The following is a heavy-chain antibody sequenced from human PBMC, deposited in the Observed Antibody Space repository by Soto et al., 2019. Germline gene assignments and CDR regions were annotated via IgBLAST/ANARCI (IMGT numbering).Heavy chain of an antibody. J-gene: IGHJ5*02. Sequence: ASVKVSCKASVYTFTSYGISWVRQAPGQGLEWMGWISAYNGNTNYAQKLQGRVTMTTDTSTSTAYMELRSLRSDDTAVYYCAREMVRVNCFDPWGQGTLVTVSS. D-gene: IGHD3-10*01. CDR1: VYTFTSYG. V-gene: IGHV1-18*01. CDR3: AREMVRVNCFDP. CDR2: ISAYNGNT.